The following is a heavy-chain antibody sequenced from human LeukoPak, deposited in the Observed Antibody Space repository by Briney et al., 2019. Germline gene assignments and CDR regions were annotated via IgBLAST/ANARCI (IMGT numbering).Heavy chain of an antibody. CDR3: ARGDASGYPDY. D-gene: IGHD3-22*01. CDR2: IYQSGRT. Sequence: SETLSLTCAVSGDSINSSNWWSWVRQSLGKGLEWIGEIYQSGRTNYKPSLKSRITISADKPKNQLSLKLISVTAADAAVYYCARGDASGYPDYWGQGTLVTVSS. CDR1: GDSINSSNW. V-gene: IGHV4-4*02. J-gene: IGHJ4*02.